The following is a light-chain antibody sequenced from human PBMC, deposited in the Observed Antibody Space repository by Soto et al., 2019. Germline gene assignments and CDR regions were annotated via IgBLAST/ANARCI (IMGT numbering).Light chain of an antibody. V-gene: IGKV3-20*01. CDR2: GAS. Sequence: EIVLTQSPGTLSLSPGERATLSCRASQSVSSSYLAWYQQKPGQAPRLLIYGASSRATGIPDRFSGSGSGTDFTLTISRLEPEDLAVYYCQQYRLTFGGGTKVEIK. CDR3: QQYRLT. J-gene: IGKJ4*01. CDR1: QSVSSSY.